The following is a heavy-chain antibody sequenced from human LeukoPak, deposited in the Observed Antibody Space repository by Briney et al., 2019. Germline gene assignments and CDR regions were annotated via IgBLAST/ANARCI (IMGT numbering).Heavy chain of an antibody. D-gene: IGHD2-2*01. J-gene: IGHJ5*02. CDR1: GYSFTAYY. CDR2: INPNSGGT. CDR3: ARWGSTFCSNTACPALDP. Sequence: ASVTVSCKASGYSFTAYYIHWVRQAPGQGLEWMGWINPNSGGTNYAPQFQGRVTMTRDTSITTVYMELSRLRSNDTAVYYCARWGSTFCSNTACPALDPWGQGTLVTVSS. V-gene: IGHV1-2*02.